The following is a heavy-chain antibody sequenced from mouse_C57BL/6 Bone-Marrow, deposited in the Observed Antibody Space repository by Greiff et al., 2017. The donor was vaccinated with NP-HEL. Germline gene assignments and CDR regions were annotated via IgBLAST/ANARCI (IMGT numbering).Heavy chain of an antibody. CDR1: GYPFTSYW. CDR3: ARYYSLDY. V-gene: IGHV1-64*01. J-gene: IGHJ2*01. D-gene: IGHD2-12*01. CDR2: IHPNSGST. Sequence: VQLQQPGAELVKPGASVKLSCKASGYPFTSYWMHWVKQRPGQGLEWIGMIHPNSGSTNYNEKFKSKATLTVDKSSSTAYMQRSSLTSEDSAVYYCARYYSLDYWGQGTTLTVSS.